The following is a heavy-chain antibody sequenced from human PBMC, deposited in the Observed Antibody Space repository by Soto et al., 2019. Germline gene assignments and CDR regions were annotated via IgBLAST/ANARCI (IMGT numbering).Heavy chain of an antibody. Sequence: ASVKVSCKASGYTFTSYGISWVRQATGQGLEWMGWISAYNGNTNYAQKLQGRVTMTTDTSTSTAYMELRSLRSDDTAVYYCARDTGRLVPYYYYGMDVWGQGTTVTVSS. CDR2: ISAYNGNT. D-gene: IGHD6-6*01. CDR1: GYTFTSYG. J-gene: IGHJ6*02. V-gene: IGHV1-18*01. CDR3: ARDTGRLVPYYYYGMDV.